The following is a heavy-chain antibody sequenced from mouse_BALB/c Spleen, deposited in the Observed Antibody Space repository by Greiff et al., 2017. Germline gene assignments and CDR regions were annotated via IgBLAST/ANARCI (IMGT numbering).Heavy chain of an antibody. D-gene: IGHD3-1*01. Sequence: EVKLVESGGGLVQPKGSLKLSCAASGFTFNTYAMNWVRQAPGKGLEWVARIRSKSNNYATYYADSVKDRFTISRDDSQSMLYLQMNNLKTEDTAMYYCVRRGLYYYAMDYWGQGTSVTVSS. CDR3: VRRGLYYYAMDY. V-gene: IGHV10-1*02. CDR1: GFTFNTYA. J-gene: IGHJ4*01. CDR2: IRSKSNNYAT.